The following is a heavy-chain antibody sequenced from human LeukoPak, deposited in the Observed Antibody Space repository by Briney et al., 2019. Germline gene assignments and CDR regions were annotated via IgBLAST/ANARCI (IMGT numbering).Heavy chain of an antibody. Sequence: PGGSLRLSCTASGFTFSSLWMGWVRQAPGKGLEWVANIAQGGSDKRYVDSVKGRFTVSRDNAKSSLYLQMNNLRVEDTAIYYCTRYGHYNFDRWGQGTLVTVSS. CDR2: IAQGGSDK. V-gene: IGHV3-7*01. CDR3: TRYGHYNFDR. D-gene: IGHD3-10*01. J-gene: IGHJ4*02. CDR1: GFTFSSLW.